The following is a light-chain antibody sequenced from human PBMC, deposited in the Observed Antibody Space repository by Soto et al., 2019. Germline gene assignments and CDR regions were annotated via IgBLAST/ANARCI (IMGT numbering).Light chain of an antibody. CDR3: QQSYSTPLT. J-gene: IGKJ4*01. CDR1: QSVSRY. Sequence: DIQMTQSPSSLSASVGDRVTIICRASQSVSRYLNWYQHKPGKAPELLIYATSNLQSEVPSRFSGSGSGPNFTLTVSSLQPEDFATYYCQQSYSTPLTFGGGTKVDIK. V-gene: IGKV1-39*01. CDR2: ATS.